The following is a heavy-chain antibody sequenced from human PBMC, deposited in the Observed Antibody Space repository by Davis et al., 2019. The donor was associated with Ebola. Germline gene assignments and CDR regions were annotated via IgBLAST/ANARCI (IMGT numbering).Heavy chain of an antibody. CDR1: GFTFSSYA. Sequence: GESLKISCAASGFTFSSYAMSWVRQAPGKGLEWVSAISGSGGSTYYADSVKGRFTISRDNSKNTLYLQMNSLRAEDTAVYYCAKDRRAMTTVTYFDYWGQGTLVTVSS. CDR3: AKDRRAMTTVTYFDY. CDR2: ISGSGGST. V-gene: IGHV3-23*01. D-gene: IGHD4-11*01. J-gene: IGHJ4*02.